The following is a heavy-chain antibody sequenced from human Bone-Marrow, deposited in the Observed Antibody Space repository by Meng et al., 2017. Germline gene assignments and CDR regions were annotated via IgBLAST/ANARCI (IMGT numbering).Heavy chain of an antibody. CDR1: GYTVTSYA. CDR3: ARDSPLDGYSLLDY. D-gene: IGHD5-24*01. Sequence: QVQLVQTASQLKQPGASVKGSCRSSGYTVTSYAINWVRQAPGQGPDWMGWIDPNTGNPTYDQGFTGRFVFSLDTSVSTAYLQINSLRADDTAVYYCARDSPLDGYSLLDYWGQGTLVTVSS. J-gene: IGHJ4*02. CDR2: IDPNTGNP. V-gene: IGHV7-4-1*02.